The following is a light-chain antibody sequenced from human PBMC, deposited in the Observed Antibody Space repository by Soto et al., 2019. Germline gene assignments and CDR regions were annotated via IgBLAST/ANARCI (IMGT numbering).Light chain of an antibody. Sequence: IVMTQSTDSLAVSLGERATINCKSSQSVLYSSNNKNYLAWYQQKPGQPPKLLIYWASTRESGVPDRFSGSGSGTDFTLTISSLQAEDVAVYYCQQYYSTPQTFGQGTNVHIK. CDR3: QQYYSTPQT. CDR2: WAS. CDR1: QSVLYSSNNKNY. J-gene: IGKJ1*01. V-gene: IGKV4-1*01.